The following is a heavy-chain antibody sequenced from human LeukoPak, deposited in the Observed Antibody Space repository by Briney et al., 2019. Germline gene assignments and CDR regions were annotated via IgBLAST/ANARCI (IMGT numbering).Heavy chain of an antibody. Sequence: PGGSLRLSCAASGFTFSSYWMSWVRQAPGKGLEWVANIKQDGSEKYYVDSVKGRFTISGDNAKNSLYLQMNSLRAEDTAVYYCARERSSSWYYYYYGMDVWGQGTTVTVSS. CDR1: GFTFSSYW. CDR2: IKQDGSEK. V-gene: IGHV3-7*01. D-gene: IGHD6-13*01. CDR3: ARERSSSWYYYYYGMDV. J-gene: IGHJ6*02.